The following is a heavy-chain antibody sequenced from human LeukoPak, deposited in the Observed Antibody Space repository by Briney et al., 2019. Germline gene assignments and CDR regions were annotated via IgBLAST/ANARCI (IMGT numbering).Heavy chain of an antibody. J-gene: IGHJ4*02. V-gene: IGHV1-18*01. Sequence: ASVKVSCKASGYTFTSYGISWVRQAPGQGLEWMGWISAYNGNTNYAQKLQGRVTMTTDTSTSAAYMELRSLRSDDTAVYYCARSDYGDYPDDYWGQGTLVTVSS. D-gene: IGHD4-17*01. CDR1: GYTFTSYG. CDR3: ARSDYGDYPDDY. CDR2: ISAYNGNT.